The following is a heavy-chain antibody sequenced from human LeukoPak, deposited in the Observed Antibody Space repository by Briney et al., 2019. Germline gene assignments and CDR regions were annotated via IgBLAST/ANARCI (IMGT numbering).Heavy chain of an antibody. CDR3: ARTTEGGYTYDYFYYYYMDV. Sequence: PSETLSLTCTVSGGSISSYYWSWIRQPPGKGLEWIGYIYYSGSTNYNPSLKSRVTISVDSSKNQFSLKLSSVTAADTAVYYCARTTEGGYTYDYFYYYYMDVWGKGTTVTVSS. CDR2: IYYSGST. V-gene: IGHV4-59*01. CDR1: GGSISSYY. D-gene: IGHD5-18*01. J-gene: IGHJ6*03.